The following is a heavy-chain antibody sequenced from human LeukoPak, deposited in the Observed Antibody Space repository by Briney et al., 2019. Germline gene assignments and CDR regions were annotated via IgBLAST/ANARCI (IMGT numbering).Heavy chain of an antibody. CDR2: ISAYNGNT. Sequence: ASGKVSCKASGDTFTSYGISWVRQAPGQGLEWMGWISAYNGNTNYAQKLQGRVTMTTDTSTSTAYMELRSLRSDYTAVYYCARDGQTFRSGSYSDPFDYWGQGTLVTVSS. CDR3: ARDGQTFRSGSYSDPFDY. J-gene: IGHJ4*02. D-gene: IGHD1-26*01. V-gene: IGHV1-18*01. CDR1: GDTFTSYG.